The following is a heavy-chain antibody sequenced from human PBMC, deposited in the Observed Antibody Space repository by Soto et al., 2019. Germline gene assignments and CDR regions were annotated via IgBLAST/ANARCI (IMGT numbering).Heavy chain of an antibody. CDR1: GGTFSSYA. D-gene: IGHD6-6*01. CDR2: IIPMYGTA. Sequence: QVQLVQSGAEVKKPGSSVKVSCKASGGTFSSYAISWVRQAPGQGLEWMGGIIPMYGTANYAQKFQGRVTITADESTLTAYMELSSLRSEDTDVYYCATGIAARYYYYGMDVWGQGTTVTVSS. J-gene: IGHJ6*02. CDR3: ATGIAARYYYYGMDV. V-gene: IGHV1-69*01.